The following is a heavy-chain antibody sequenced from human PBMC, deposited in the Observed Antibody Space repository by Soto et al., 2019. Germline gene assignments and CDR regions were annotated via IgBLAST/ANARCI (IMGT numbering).Heavy chain of an antibody. CDR2: INAGNGNT. V-gene: IGHV1-3*01. CDR1: GYTFTSYA. D-gene: IGHD2-2*01. CDR3: ARESLHFGVVPAAIGFDP. Sequence: QVQLAQSGAEVKKPGASVKVSCKASGYTFTSYAMHWVRQAPGQRLEWMGWINAGNGNTKYSQKFQGRVTITRDTSASTAYMELSSLRSEDTAVYYCARESLHFGVVPAAIGFDPWGQGTLVTVSS. J-gene: IGHJ5*02.